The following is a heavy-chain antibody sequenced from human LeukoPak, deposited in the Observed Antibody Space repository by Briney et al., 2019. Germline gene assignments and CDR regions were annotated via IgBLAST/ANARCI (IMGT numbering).Heavy chain of an antibody. CDR3: ARTLEDNRSAMDV. Sequence: GGSLRLSCAASGFTFSSYGMHWVRQAPGKGLEWVAVIWYDGSNKYYADSVKGRFTISRDNSKNTLYLQMNSLRAEDTAVYYCARTLEDNRSAMDVWGQGTTVTVSS. CDR1: GFTFSSYG. V-gene: IGHV3-33*01. CDR2: IWYDGSNK. J-gene: IGHJ6*02. D-gene: IGHD1-14*01.